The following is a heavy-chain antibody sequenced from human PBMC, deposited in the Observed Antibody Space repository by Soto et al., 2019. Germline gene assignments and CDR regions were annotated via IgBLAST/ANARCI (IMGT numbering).Heavy chain of an antibody. V-gene: IGHV3-30-3*01. CDR1: GFTFSSYA. Sequence: PGGSLRLSCAASGFTFSSYAMHWVRQAPGKGLEWVAVISYDGSNKYYADSVKGRFTISRDNSKNTLYLQMNSLRAEDTAVYYCARDTLTGTTKGTWFDPWGQGTLVTVSS. CDR2: ISYDGSNK. D-gene: IGHD1-7*01. CDR3: ARDTLTGTTKGTWFDP. J-gene: IGHJ5*02.